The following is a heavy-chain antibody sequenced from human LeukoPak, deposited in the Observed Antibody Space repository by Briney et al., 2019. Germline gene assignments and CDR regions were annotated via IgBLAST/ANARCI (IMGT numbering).Heavy chain of an antibody. D-gene: IGHD1-20*01. CDR1: GGSISSSY. J-gene: IGHJ3*02. CDR2: IYYSGST. V-gene: IGHV4-59*01. CDR3: ARRDNWNARGAFDI. Sequence: SETLSLTCTVSGGSISSSYWSWIRQPPGKGLEWIGYIYYSGSTNYNPSLKSRVTISVDTSKNQFSLKLSSVTAADTAVYYCARRDNWNARGAFDIWGQGTMVTVSS.